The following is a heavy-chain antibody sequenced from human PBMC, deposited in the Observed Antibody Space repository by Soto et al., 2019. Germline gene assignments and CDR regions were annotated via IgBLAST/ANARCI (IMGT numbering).Heavy chain of an antibody. CDR3: ARSVIIYCSGGSCYYRAWFDP. CDR2: INAGNGNT. D-gene: IGHD2-15*01. CDR1: VYTFTSYA. V-gene: IGHV1-3*01. Sequence: ASVKVSCKASVYTFTSYAMHWVRQAPGQRLEWMGWINAGNGNTKYSQKFQGRVTITRDTSASTAYMELSSLRSEDTAVYYCARSVIIYCSGGSCYYRAWFDPWGQGTLVTVSS. J-gene: IGHJ5*02.